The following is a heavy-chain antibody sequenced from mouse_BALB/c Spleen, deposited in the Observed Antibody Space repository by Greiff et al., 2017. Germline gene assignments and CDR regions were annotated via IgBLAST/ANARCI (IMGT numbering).Heavy chain of an antibody. J-gene: IGHJ2*01. Sequence: QVHVKQSGPELVKPGASVKISCKASGYAFSSSWMNWVKQRPGQGLEWIGRIYPGDGDTNYNGKFKGKATLTADKSSSTAYMQLSSLTSVDSAVYFCARSDGTNYFDYWGQGTTLTVSS. D-gene: IGHD2-1*01. CDR3: ARSDGTNYFDY. CDR2: IYPGDGDT. V-gene: IGHV1-82*01. CDR1: GYAFSSSW.